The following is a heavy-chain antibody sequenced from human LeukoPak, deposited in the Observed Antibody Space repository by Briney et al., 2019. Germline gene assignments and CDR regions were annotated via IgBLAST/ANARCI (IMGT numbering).Heavy chain of an antibody. CDR2: IIPIFGTA. J-gene: IGHJ4*02. V-gene: IGHV1-69*13. Sequence: SVKVSCKASGGTFSSYAISWVRQAPGQGLEWMGGIIPIFGTANYAQKFQGGVTITADESTSTAYMELSSLRSEDTAVYYCARGASRKDIVVVVAAMSFDYWGQGTLVTVSS. CDR3: ARGASRKDIVVVVAAMSFDY. D-gene: IGHD2-15*01. CDR1: GGTFSSYA.